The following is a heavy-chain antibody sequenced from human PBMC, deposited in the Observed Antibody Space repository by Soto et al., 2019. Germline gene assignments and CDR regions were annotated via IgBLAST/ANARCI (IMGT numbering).Heavy chain of an antibody. D-gene: IGHD6-13*01. CDR3: AKAGGAAGTVDYFDY. CDR2: VCTGGAT. J-gene: IGHJ4*02. CDR1: GFDVTTNC. V-gene: IGHV3-53*01. Sequence: PGGSLRLSCVGSGFDVTTNCMRWVRQAPGKGLECVSIVCTGGATHYADSVKGRFTISRDRSKNTVHLQMNNVRAEDTAVYYCAKAGGAAGTVDYFDYWGQGTLVTVSS.